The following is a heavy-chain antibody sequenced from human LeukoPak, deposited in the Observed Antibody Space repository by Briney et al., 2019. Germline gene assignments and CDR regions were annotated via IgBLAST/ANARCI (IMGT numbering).Heavy chain of an antibody. CDR1: GGSFSGYY. Sequence: SETLSLTCAVYGGSFSGYYWSWIRQPPGKGLEWIGEINHSGSTNYNPSLKSRVTISVDTSKNQFSLKLSSVTAADTAVYYCARRYCSSTSCYPAPRGQGTLVTVSS. CDR2: INHSGST. J-gene: IGHJ5*02. CDR3: ARRYCSSTSCYPAP. V-gene: IGHV4-34*01. D-gene: IGHD2-2*01.